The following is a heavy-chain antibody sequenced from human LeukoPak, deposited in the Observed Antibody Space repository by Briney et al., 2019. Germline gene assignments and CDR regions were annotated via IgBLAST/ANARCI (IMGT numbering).Heavy chain of an antibody. V-gene: IGHV4-38-2*02. CDR2: IHHSGST. D-gene: IGHD3-3*01. Sequence: KPSETLSLTCSVSGYSINSGSYWGWIRQPPGKGLEWIASIHHSGSTYYNPSLKSRVTIPVDTSKNQLSLKLTSVTAADTAVYYCARAFGVVIYFDYWGQGTLVTVSS. CDR1: GYSINSGSY. J-gene: IGHJ4*02. CDR3: ARAFGVVIYFDY.